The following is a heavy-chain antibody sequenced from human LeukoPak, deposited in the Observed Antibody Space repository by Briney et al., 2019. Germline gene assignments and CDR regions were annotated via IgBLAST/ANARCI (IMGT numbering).Heavy chain of an antibody. CDR3: ARSRSRDCSSTSCYSYGLDY. CDR1: GYTFTGYY. D-gene: IGHD2-2*01. V-gene: IGHV1-2*02. Sequence: ASVKVSCKASGYTFTGYYMHWVRQAPGQGLELMGWINPNSGGTNYAQKFQGRVTMTRDTSISTAYMELSRLRSDDTAVYYCARSRSRDCSSTSCYSYGLDYWGQGTLVTVSS. J-gene: IGHJ4*02. CDR2: INPNSGGT.